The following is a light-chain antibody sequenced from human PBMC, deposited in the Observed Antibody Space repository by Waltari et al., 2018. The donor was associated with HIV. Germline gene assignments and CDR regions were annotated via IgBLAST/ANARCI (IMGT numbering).Light chain of an antibody. Sequence: QSVLTQPPSVSGAPGQRVPIPCTGSSSNIGAGYDVPWYQQVPGTAPKLLIYGNNNRPSGVPDRFSASKSGASPSLAITGLQAEDEADYYCQSYDSSLTGSVFGGGTKLTVL. CDR3: QSYDSSLTGSV. CDR1: SSNIGAGYD. V-gene: IGLV1-40*01. CDR2: GNN. J-gene: IGLJ2*01.